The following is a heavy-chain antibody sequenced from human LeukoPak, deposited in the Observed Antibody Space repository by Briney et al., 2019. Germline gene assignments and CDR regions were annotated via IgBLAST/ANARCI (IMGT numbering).Heavy chain of an antibody. CDR1: GFTFTNDF. V-gene: IGHV3-7*01. D-gene: IGHD2-15*01. CDR2: IKQDGSEK. J-gene: IGHJ6*02. CDR3: AREGYCSGGSCFTYYYYGMDV. Sequence: GGSLRLSCAASGFTFTNDFMTWVRQAPGKGLEWVANIKQDGSEKYYVDSVKGRFTISRDNAKNSLYLQMNSLRVEDTAVYYCAREGYCSGGSCFTYYYYGMDVWGQGTTVTVSS.